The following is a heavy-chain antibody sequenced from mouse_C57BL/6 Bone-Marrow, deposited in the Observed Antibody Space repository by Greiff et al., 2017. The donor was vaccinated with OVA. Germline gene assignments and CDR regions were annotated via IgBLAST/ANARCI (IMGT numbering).Heavy chain of an antibody. CDR2: ISSGGDYI. CDR3: TRDRGYGSSYYFDY. D-gene: IGHD1-1*01. J-gene: IGHJ2*01. Sequence: EVKVEESGEGLVKPGGSLKLSCAASGFTFSSYAMSWVRQTPEKRLAWVAYISSGGDYIYYADTVKGRFTISRDNARNTLYLQMSSLKSEDTAMYYCTRDRGYGSSYYFDYWGQGTTLTVSS. CDR1: GFTFSSYA. V-gene: IGHV5-9-1*02.